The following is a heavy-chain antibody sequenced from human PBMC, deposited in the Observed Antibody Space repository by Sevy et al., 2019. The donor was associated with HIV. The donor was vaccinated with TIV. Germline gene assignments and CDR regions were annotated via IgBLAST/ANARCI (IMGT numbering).Heavy chain of an antibody. D-gene: IGHD6-19*01. Sequence: GGSLRLSCVASGFTFSSYSMNWVRQAPGKGLEWVSYISSSSDSSRTLYYADSVKCGFSISRDNAKNSVHLQMTSLRVEDTAVYYCARPDLSGWYFDFWGHGTLVTVSS. J-gene: IGHJ4*01. CDR3: ARPDLSGWYFDF. CDR2: ISSSSDSSRTL. V-gene: IGHV3-48*01. CDR1: GFTFSSYS.